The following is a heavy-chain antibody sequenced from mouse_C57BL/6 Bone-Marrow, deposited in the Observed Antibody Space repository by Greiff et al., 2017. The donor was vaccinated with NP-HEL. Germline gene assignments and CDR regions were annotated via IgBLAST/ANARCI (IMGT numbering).Heavy chain of an antibody. CDR1: GFTFSSYA. Sequence: EVKLVESGGGLVKPGGSLKLSCAASGFTFSSYAMSWVRQTPEKRLEWVATISDGGSYTYYPDNVKGRFTISRDNAKNNLYLQMSHLKSEDTAMYYCERDGVWDYDYERFAYWGQGTLVTVS. D-gene: IGHD2-4*01. CDR2: ISDGGSYT. V-gene: IGHV5-4*01. CDR3: ERDGVWDYDYERFAY. J-gene: IGHJ3*01.